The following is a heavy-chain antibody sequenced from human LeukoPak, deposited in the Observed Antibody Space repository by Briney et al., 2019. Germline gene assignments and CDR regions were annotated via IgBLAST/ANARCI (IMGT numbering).Heavy chain of an antibody. CDR3: AKADGSAWYRGDY. V-gene: IGHV3-23*01. CDR1: EFTFSSYA. Sequence: GGSLRLSCTASEFTFSSYAMSWVRQAPGKGLEWVSAISGGGGTTYYADSVKGRFTISRDNSKNTLSLQMYSLRAEDTALYYCAKADGSAWYRGDYWGQGTLVTVSS. D-gene: IGHD6-19*01. CDR2: ISGGGGTT. J-gene: IGHJ4*02.